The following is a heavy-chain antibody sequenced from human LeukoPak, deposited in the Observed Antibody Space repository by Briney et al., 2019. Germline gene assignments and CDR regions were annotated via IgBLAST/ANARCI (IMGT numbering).Heavy chain of an antibody. Sequence: GGSLRLSCAASGFTFSSYAMSWVRQAPGKGLEWVSAISGSGGSTYYADSVKGRFTISRDNSKNTLYLQMNSLRAEDTAAYYCARDRRGRRGYSYGYLDYWGQGTLVTVSS. V-gene: IGHV3-23*01. D-gene: IGHD5-18*01. J-gene: IGHJ4*02. CDR1: GFTFSSYA. CDR2: ISGSGGST. CDR3: ARDRRGRRGYSYGYLDY.